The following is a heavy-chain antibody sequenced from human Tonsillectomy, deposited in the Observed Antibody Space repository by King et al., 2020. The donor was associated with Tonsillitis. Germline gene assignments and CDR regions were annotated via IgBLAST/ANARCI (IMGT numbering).Heavy chain of an antibody. CDR1: GYTFTGYY. J-gene: IGHJ4*02. Sequence: QLVQSGAEVKKPGASVKVSCKASGYTFTGYYMHWVRQAPGQGLEWMGWINPNSGGTNYAQKFQGRVTMTRDTSISTAYMELSRLRSDDTDVYYCARGGLFRVEYYYDRSGPYWGRGHVVTVS. V-gene: IGHV1-2*02. CDR2: INPNSGGT. CDR3: ARGGLFRVEYYYDRSGPY. D-gene: IGHD3-22*01.